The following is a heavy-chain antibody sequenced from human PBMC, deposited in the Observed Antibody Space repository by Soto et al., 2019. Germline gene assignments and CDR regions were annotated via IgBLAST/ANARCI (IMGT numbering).Heavy chain of an antibody. V-gene: IGHV3-21*01. D-gene: IGHD2-2*01. CDR3: GRGKNIVGVPAAPRDYYYGMDV. CDR2: ISSSSSYI. CDR1: GFTFSSYS. Sequence: EVQLVESGGGLVKPGGSLRLSCAASGFTFSSYSMNWVRQAPGKGLEWVSSISSSSSYIYYADSVKGRFTISRDNAKKSLYLQMNSLRAEGTAVYYCGRGKNIVGVPAAPRDYYYGMDVWGQGTTVTVSS. J-gene: IGHJ6*02.